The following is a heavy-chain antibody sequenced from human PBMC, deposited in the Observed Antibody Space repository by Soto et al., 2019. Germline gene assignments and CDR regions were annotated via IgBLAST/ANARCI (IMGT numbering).Heavy chain of an antibody. CDR3: ARTTGLRFLEWFNWFDP. CDR1: GGSISSSSYY. Sequence: SETLSLTCTVSGGSISSSSYYWGWIRQPPGKGLEWIGSIYYSGSTYYNPSLKSRVTISVDTSKNQFSLKLSSVTAADTAVYYCARTTGLRFLEWFNWFDPWGQGTLVTVSS. CDR2: IYYSGST. J-gene: IGHJ5*02. V-gene: IGHV4-39*01. D-gene: IGHD3-3*01.